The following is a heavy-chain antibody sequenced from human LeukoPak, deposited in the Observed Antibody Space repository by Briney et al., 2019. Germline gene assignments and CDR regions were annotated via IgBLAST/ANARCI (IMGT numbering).Heavy chain of an antibody. V-gene: IGHV1-2*02. CDR2: INPSSGGT. J-gene: IGHJ5*02. CDR1: GYTFTGYY. CDR3: TIIPLAATLDWSDP. Sequence: ASVKVSCKASGYTFTGYYIHWVRQAPGQGLEWMGWINPSSGGTNFAQKFQSRVTMTRDTSISTAYMELSRLTSDDTAVYYCTIIPLAATLDWSDPWGEGTLVTVSS. D-gene: IGHD6-19*01.